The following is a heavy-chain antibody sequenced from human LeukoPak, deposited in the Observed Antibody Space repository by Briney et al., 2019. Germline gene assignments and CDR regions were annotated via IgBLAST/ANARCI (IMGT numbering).Heavy chain of an antibody. D-gene: IGHD3-22*01. Sequence: SETLSLTCSVSGGSISSGSYYWSWIRQPAGKGLEWIGRIYTSGSTNYNPSLKSRVTISLDTSKNQLSLKLSSVPAADTAVYYCARDGSGYYDTSGYRNWGQGTLVTVSS. J-gene: IGHJ4*02. CDR3: ARDGSGYYDTSGYRN. V-gene: IGHV4-61*02. CDR1: GGSISSGSYY. CDR2: IYTSGST.